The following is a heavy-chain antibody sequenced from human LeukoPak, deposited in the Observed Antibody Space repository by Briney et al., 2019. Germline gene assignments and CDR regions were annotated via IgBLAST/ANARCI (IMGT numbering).Heavy chain of an antibody. CDR1: GGSFSGYY. CDR2: TNHSGST. V-gene: IGHV4-34*01. J-gene: IGHJ4*02. CDR3: AREASGSYYNLYFDY. Sequence: SETLSLTCAVYGGSFSGYYWSWIRQPPGKGLEWIGETNHSGSTNYNPSLKSRVTISVDTSKNQFSLKLSSVTAADTAVYYCAREASGSYYNLYFDYWGQGTLVTVSS. D-gene: IGHD3-10*01.